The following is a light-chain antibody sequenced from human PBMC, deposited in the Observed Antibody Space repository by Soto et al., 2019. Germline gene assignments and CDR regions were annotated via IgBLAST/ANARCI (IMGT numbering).Light chain of an antibody. V-gene: IGKV2-28*01. Sequence: DIVMTQSPLSLSATPGEPASISCRSSQSLLHSTGNNYLDWYLQKPGQSPQLLIYLGSNRASGVPDRLSGSGSGTDSTLKISRVEAEDVGVYYCMQALQTPLTFGGGTKVDIK. CDR3: MQALQTPLT. J-gene: IGKJ4*01. CDR2: LGS. CDR1: QSLLHSTGNNY.